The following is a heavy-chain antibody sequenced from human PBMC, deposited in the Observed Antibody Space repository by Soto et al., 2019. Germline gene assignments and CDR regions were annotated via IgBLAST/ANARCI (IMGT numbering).Heavy chain of an antibody. J-gene: IGHJ2*01. CDR3: ARPLWRDDYNWGYFDL. CDR2: ISYDGSNK. D-gene: IGHD4-4*01. V-gene: IGHV3-30-3*01. CDR1: GFTFSSYA. Sequence: QVQLVESGGGVVQPGRSLRLSCAASGFTFSSYAMHWVRQAPGKGLEWVAVISYDGSNKYYADSVKGRFTISRDNSKNPPYVQMNSLRAEGTAVYYCARPLWRDDYNWGYFDLWGRGTLVTVSS.